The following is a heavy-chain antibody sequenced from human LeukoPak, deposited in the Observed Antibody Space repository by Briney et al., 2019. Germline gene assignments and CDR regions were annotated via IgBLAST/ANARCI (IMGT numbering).Heavy chain of an antibody. J-gene: IGHJ3*02. D-gene: IGHD5-18*01. CDR1: GGSFSGYY. CDR3: ARGRGYNAFDI. CDR2: INHSGRT. Sequence: PSETLSLTCAVYGGSFSGYYWSWIRQPPGKGLEWVGEINHSGRTNYNPSLSSRVTISVDTSKNQFSLQLNSVTAADTAVYFCARGRGYNAFDIWGHGTLVTVSS. V-gene: IGHV4-34*01.